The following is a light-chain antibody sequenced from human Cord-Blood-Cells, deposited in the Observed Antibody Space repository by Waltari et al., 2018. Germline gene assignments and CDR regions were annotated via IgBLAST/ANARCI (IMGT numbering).Light chain of an antibody. V-gene: IGKV1-39*01. CDR1: QSISSY. CDR3: QQSYSTPYT. CDR2: AAS. Sequence: DIQMTQSPSSLSASLGDRVTITCRASQSISSYLNWYQQKPGKAPKLLIYAASSLQSGVPSRFSGSGSRTDFTLTISRLQPEDFATYYCQQSYSTPYTFGQGTKLEIK. J-gene: IGKJ2*01.